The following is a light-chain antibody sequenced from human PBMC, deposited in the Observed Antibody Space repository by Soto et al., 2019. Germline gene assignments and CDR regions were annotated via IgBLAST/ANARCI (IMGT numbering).Light chain of an antibody. Sequence: EIVMTQSPATLSLSPGERATLSCRASQSVNSNLAWYQQKAGQAPRLLIYGASTRATGIPARFSGSGSGTEFTLTISSLQPEDFAAYYCQQVNSYPLTFGGGTKVDI. V-gene: IGKV3-15*01. CDR3: QQVNSYPLT. CDR1: QSVNSN. CDR2: GAS. J-gene: IGKJ4*01.